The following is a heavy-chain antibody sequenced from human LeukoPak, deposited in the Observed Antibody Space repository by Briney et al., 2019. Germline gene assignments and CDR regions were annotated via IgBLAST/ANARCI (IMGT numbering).Heavy chain of an antibody. J-gene: IGHJ4*02. V-gene: IGHV1-69*04. CDR1: GGTFSSYA. D-gene: IGHD2-2*01. Sequence: SVKVSCKASGGTFSSYAISWVRQAPGQGLEWMGRIIPIFGIANYAQKFQGRVTITADKSTSTAYMELSSLRSEDTAVYYRARVDAGYCSSTSCPPVYWGQGTLVTVSS. CDR2: IIPIFGIA. CDR3: ARVDAGYCSSTSCPPVY.